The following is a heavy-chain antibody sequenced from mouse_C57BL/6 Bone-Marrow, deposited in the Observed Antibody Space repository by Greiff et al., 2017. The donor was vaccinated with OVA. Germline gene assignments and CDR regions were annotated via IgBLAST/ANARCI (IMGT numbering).Heavy chain of an antibody. J-gene: IGHJ4*01. V-gene: IGHV5-6*02. CDR1: GFTFSSYG. Sequence: EVKLVESGGDLVKPGGSLKLSCAASGFTFSSYGMSWVRQTPDKRLEWVATISSGGSYTYYTDSVKGRCTISKDNAKNTLYLEMSSLRSEDTAMYYCARRSYGSSVYAMDYWGQGTSVTVSS. CDR3: ARRSYGSSVYAMDY. CDR2: ISSGGSYT. D-gene: IGHD1-1*01.